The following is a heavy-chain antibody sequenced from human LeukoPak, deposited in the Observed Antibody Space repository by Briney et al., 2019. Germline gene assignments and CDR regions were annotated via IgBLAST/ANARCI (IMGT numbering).Heavy chain of an antibody. V-gene: IGHV4-4*07. CDR3: ARGVMLEFYYYYMDV. Sequence: SETLSLTCTVSGGSISSYYWSWIRQPAGKGLEWIGRIYTSGSTNYNPSLKSRVTMSVDTSENQFSLKLSSVTAADTAVYYCARGVMLEFYYYYMDVWGKGTTVTVSS. D-gene: IGHD3-16*01. CDR1: GGSISSYY. J-gene: IGHJ6*03. CDR2: IYTSGST.